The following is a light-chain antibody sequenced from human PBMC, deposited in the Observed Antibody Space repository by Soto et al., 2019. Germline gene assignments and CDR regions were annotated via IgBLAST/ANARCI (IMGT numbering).Light chain of an antibody. J-gene: IGKJ4*01. V-gene: IGKV1-33*01. CDR3: QQYGNLPLT. Sequence: DIQMTQSPSSLSASVGDRVTITCQASQDISNYLNWYEQKPGKAPKLLIYDASNLETGVPSRFSGSGSGTDFTFTISSLQPEDIATYYCQQYGNLPLTFGGGTNVEIK. CDR1: QDISNY. CDR2: DAS.